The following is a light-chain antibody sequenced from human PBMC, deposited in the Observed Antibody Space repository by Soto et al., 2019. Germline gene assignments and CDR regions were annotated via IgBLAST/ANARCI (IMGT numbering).Light chain of an antibody. CDR2: GAS. CDR3: QHYSNWPRWT. V-gene: IGKV3-15*01. CDR1: QSVSSN. J-gene: IGKJ1*01. Sequence: EIVMTQSLATLSVSPGERATLSCRASQSVSSNLAWYQQKPGQAPRLLIYGASTRATGIPARFSGSGSGTEFTLTISSLQSEDFAVYFCQHYSNWPRWTFGQGTKVDIK.